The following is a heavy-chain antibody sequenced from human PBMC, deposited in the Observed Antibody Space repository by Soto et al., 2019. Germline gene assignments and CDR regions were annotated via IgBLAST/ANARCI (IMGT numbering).Heavy chain of an antibody. V-gene: IGHV4-31*03. CDR3: ARVFCGGNCYPNY. CDR2: IYYSGST. J-gene: IGHJ4*02. CDR1: GGSISSGGYY. Sequence: QVQLQESGPGLVKPSQTLSLTCTVSGGSISSGGYYWSWIRQHPGKGLEWIGYIYYSGSTYYNPSLKCRVTISLDTSKKQFSLKLSSVTAADTAVYYCARVFCGGNCYPNYWGQGTRVTVSS. D-gene: IGHD2-21*02.